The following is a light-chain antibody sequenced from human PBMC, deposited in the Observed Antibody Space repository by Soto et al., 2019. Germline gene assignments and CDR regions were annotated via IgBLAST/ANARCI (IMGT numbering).Light chain of an antibody. CDR2: DAS. CDR3: QQYNSYSG. Sequence: DIQMTQSPSTLSASVGDRVTITCRASQSISSWLAWYQQKPGKAPKLLIYDASSLESGVPSRFSGSGSGTEFTLTISSPQPDDFATYYCQQYNSYSGFGQGTKVDIK. J-gene: IGKJ1*01. CDR1: QSISSW. V-gene: IGKV1-5*01.